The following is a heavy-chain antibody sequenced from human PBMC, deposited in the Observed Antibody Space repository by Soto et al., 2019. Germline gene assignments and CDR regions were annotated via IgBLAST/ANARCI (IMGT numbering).Heavy chain of an antibody. J-gene: IGHJ4*02. CDR2: IYYSGST. Sequence: QLQLQESGPGLVKPSETLSLTCTVSGGSISSSSYYWGWIRQPPGKGLEWIGSIYYSGSTYYNPSLKSRVTISVDMSKNQFSLKLSSVTAADTAVYYCARRRGRTTGTQNFDYWGQGTLVTVSS. D-gene: IGHD1-1*01. V-gene: IGHV4-39*01. CDR3: ARRRGRTTGTQNFDY. CDR1: GGSISSSSYY.